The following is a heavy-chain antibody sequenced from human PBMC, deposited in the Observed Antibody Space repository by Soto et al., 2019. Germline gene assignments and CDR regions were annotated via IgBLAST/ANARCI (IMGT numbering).Heavy chain of an antibody. CDR2: ISGSGGST. CDR1: GFTFSSYA. CDR3: AKDGDYGLYYFDL. D-gene: IGHD4-17*01. Sequence: EVQLLESGGGLVQPGGSLRLSCAASGFTFSSYAMSWVRQAPGKGLEWVSAISGSGGSTYYADSVKGRFTISRDNSKSTLYRQMNSLRADDTALYYCAKDGDYGLYYFDLWGRGTLVTVSS. V-gene: IGHV3-23*01. J-gene: IGHJ2*01.